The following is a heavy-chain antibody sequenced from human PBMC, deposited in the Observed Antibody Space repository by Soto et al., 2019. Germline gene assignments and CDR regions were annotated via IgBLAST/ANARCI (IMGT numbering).Heavy chain of an antibody. Sequence: PGGSLRLSCAASGFTFSDYYMNWVRQAPGKGLQWVSYINGDGVHTDYADSVKGRFTISRDNTKNSLYLQMNSLRADDTAVYYCARGLQLCSGDCYDSWGQGSLVIVSS. CDR3: ARGLQLCSGDCYDS. V-gene: IGHV3-11*06. J-gene: IGHJ4*02. CDR1: GFTFSDYY. CDR2: INGDGVHT. D-gene: IGHD2-21*02.